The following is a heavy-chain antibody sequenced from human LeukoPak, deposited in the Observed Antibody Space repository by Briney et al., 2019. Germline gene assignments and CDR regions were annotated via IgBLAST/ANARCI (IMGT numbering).Heavy chain of an antibody. J-gene: IGHJ4*02. CDR2: INPNSGGT. CDR1: GYTFTGYY. D-gene: IGHD5-24*01. V-gene: IGHV1-2*02. CDR3: ARSVATIQYAFDY. Sequence: GASVKVSCKASGYTFTGYYMRWVRQAPGQGLEWMGWINPNSGGTNYAQKFQGRVTMTRDTSISTAYMELSRLRSDDTAVYYCARSVATIQYAFDYWGQGTLVTVSS.